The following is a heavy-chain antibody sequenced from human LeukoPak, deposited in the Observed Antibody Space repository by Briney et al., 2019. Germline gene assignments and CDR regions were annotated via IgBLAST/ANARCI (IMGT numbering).Heavy chain of an antibody. CDR1: GDSISSGDYY. V-gene: IGHV4-30-4*08. CDR3: ARSPSRYDFWSGDPEYFQH. J-gene: IGHJ1*01. Sequence: PSETLSLTCTVPGDSISSGDYYWNWIRQPPGKGLEWIGYIYYSGSTYYNPSLKSRVTISVDTSKNQFSLKLSSVTAADTAVYYCARSPSRYDFWSGDPEYFQHWGQGTLVTVSS. D-gene: IGHD3-3*01. CDR2: IYYSGST.